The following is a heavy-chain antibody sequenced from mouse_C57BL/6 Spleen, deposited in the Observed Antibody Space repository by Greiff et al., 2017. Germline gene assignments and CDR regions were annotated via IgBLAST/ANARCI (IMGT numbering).Heavy chain of an antibody. V-gene: IGHV1-81*01. J-gene: IGHJ3*01. Sequence: VKVVESGAELARPGASVKLSCKASGYTFTSYGISWVKQRTGQGLEWIGEIYPRSGNTYYNEKFKGKATLTADKSSSTAYMELRSLTSEDSAVYFCARRRGDSSGYDAYWGQGTLVTVSA. CDR3: ARRRGDSSGYDAY. CDR2: IYPRSGNT. CDR1: GYTFTSYG. D-gene: IGHD3-2*02.